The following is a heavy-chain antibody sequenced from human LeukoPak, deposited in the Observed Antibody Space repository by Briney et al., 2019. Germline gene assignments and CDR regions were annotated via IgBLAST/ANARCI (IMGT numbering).Heavy chain of an antibody. CDR1: GYTFTSYD. V-gene: IGHV1-8*03. D-gene: IGHD3-22*01. CDR3: ARGYDSSGYYYQIHFDY. Sequence: ASVKVSCKASGYTFTSYDINWVRQATGQGLEWMGWMNPNSGNTGYAQKFQGRVTITRNASISTAYMELSSLRSEDTAVYYCARGYDSSGYYYQIHFDYWGQGTLVTVSS. CDR2: MNPNSGNT. J-gene: IGHJ4*02.